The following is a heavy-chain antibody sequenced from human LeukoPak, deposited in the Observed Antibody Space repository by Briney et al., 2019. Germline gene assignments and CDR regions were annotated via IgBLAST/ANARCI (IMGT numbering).Heavy chain of an antibody. CDR1: GYTFTGYY. D-gene: IGHD3-10*01. CDR3: ARDLGAPYYYYYMDV. V-gene: IGHV1-2*02. J-gene: IGHJ6*03. CDR2: INPNSGGT. Sequence: ASVKVSCKASGYTFTGYYMHWVRQAPGQGLEWMGWINPNSGGTNYAHKFQGRVTMTRDTSISTAYMELSRLRSDDTAVYYRARDLGAPYYYYYMDVWGKGTTVTVSS.